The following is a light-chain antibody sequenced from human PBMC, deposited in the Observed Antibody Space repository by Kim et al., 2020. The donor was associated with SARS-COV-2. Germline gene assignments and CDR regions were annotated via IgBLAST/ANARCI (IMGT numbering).Light chain of an antibody. CDR3: CSFSSSNAVV. V-gene: IGLV2-14*04. Sequence: GQSISISCTGTHSDVGSYNYVSWYQQYPGKAPKVIIFDVTNRPSGISNRFSGSKSGNTASLTISGLQAEDEADYYCCSFSSSNAVVFGGGTKVTVL. J-gene: IGLJ3*02. CDR2: DVT. CDR1: HSDVGSYNY.